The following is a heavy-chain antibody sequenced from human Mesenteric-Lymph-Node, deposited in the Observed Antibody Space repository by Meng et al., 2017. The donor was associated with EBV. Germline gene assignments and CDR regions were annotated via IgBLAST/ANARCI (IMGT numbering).Heavy chain of an antibody. CDR3: ARGQAAGPHNWFDP. Sequence: QVQLVQSGSEFKKPGASVKISCKASGYSFTSFAMNWVRQAPGQGLEWMGWINTNTGNPTYAQGFAGQCVFSLDTSVSTAYLEITNLKAEDSAVYYCARGQAAGPHNWFDPWGQGTLVTVSS. CDR1: GYSFTSFA. V-gene: IGHV7-4-1*02. D-gene: IGHD6-13*01. CDR2: INTNTGNP. J-gene: IGHJ5*02.